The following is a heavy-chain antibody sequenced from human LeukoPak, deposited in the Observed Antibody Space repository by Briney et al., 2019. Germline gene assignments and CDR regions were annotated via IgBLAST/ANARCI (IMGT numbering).Heavy chain of an antibody. Sequence: PGGSLRLSCAASGFTVSNNFLSWVRQTPGKGLEWVSVIYSGDNTYYADSVKGRFTISRDISKNTVYIQMNSLRVEDTAVYYCARLCSSSSCYAFDIGGQGTKVTVS. J-gene: IGHJ3*02. CDR2: IYSGDNT. CDR1: GFTVSNNF. CDR3: ARLCSSSSCYAFDI. D-gene: IGHD2-2*01. V-gene: IGHV3-53*01.